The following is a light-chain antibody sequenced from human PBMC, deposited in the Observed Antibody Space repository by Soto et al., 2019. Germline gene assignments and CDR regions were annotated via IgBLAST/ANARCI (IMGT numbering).Light chain of an antibody. V-gene: IGKV3-20*01. CDR1: QSVSSSY. Sequence: DIVLTQSQGTLSLSPGERATLSCRASQSVSSSYLAWYQQKPGQAPRLLIYGASSRATGIPDRFSGSGSGTDFTLTISSLETDDCAVYYFQQYGSSPKTFGQGTKVEIK. CDR2: GAS. J-gene: IGKJ1*01. CDR3: QQYGSSPKT.